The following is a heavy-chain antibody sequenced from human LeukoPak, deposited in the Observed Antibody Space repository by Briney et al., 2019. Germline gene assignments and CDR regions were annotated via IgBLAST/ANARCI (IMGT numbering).Heavy chain of an antibody. D-gene: IGHD4-17*01. V-gene: IGHV4-38-2*02. CDR1: GYSIRSDYY. CDR3: AKIMTTGSFFFDY. J-gene: IGHJ4*02. CDR2: IYHSGST. Sequence: SETLSLTCSVSGYSIRSDYYWGWIRQPPGKGLEWIGSIYHSGSTYYNPSLKSLVTISVDTSKNQFSLRVSSVTAADTALYYCAKIMTTGSFFFDYWGQGTLVTVSS.